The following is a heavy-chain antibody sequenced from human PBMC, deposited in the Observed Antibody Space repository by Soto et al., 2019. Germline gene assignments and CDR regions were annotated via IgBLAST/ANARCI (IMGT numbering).Heavy chain of an antibody. CDR3: ARGLYKYYYYGMDV. CDR2: INHSGST. V-gene: IGHV4-34*01. J-gene: IGHJ6*02. CDR1: GGSFSGYY. D-gene: IGHD1-1*01. Sequence: SETLSLTCAVYGGSFSGYYWSWIRQPPGKGLEWIGEINHSGSTNYNPSLKSRVTKSVDTSKNQFSLKLSSVTAADTAVYYCARGLYKYYYYGMDVWGQGTTVTVSS.